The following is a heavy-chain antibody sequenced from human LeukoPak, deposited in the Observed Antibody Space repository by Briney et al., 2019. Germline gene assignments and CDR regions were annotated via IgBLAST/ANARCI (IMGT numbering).Heavy chain of an antibody. CDR1: GGSISRGDYC. Sequence: SETLSLTCTVSGGSISRGDYCWTWIRQSPGKGLDWIGYIYNSGTTYYNPSLKSRVTISEDTSKNQFSLRLSSVTAADTAVYYCARFTVDYYGSGSYSDSWGQGTLVTVSS. CDR2: IYNSGTT. V-gene: IGHV4-30-4*01. D-gene: IGHD3-10*01. J-gene: IGHJ4*02. CDR3: ARFTVDYYGSGSYSDS.